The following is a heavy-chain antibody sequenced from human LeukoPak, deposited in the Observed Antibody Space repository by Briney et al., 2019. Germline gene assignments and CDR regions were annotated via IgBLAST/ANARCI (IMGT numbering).Heavy chain of an antibody. Sequence: GGSLRLSCAASGFTFSSYWMHWVRQAPGKGLVWVSRINSDGSSTSYADSVKGRFTISRDNAKNTLYLQMNSLRAEDTAVYYCARGRCSSTSCYSAQYNWFDPWGQGTLVTVFS. CDR3: ARGRCSSTSCYSAQYNWFDP. J-gene: IGHJ5*02. V-gene: IGHV3-74*01. D-gene: IGHD2-2*01. CDR1: GFTFSSYW. CDR2: INSDGSST.